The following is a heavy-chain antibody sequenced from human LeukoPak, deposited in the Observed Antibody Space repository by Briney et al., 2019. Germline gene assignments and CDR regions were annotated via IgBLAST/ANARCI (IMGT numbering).Heavy chain of an antibody. CDR2: IYYSGST. V-gene: IGHV4-59*01. CDR3: ARGGGPAYALDI. CDR1: GGSISSYY. J-gene: IGHJ3*02. Sequence: SETLSLTCTVSGGSISSYYWSWIRQPPGKGLEWIGYIYYSGSTNYNPSLKSRVTISVDTSKNQFSLKLSSVTAADTAVYYCARGGGPAYALDIWGQGTMVTVSS.